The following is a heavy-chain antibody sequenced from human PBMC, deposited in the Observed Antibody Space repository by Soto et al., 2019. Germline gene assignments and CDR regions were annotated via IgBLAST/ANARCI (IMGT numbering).Heavy chain of an antibody. Sequence: GGSLRLSCAASGFTFSSYAMHWVRQAPGKGLEWVAVISYDGSNKYYADSVKGRFTISRDNSKNTLYLQMNSLRAEDTAVYYCARDLIAARPRYYYYGMDVRGQGTKVTVSS. J-gene: IGHJ6*01. CDR3: ARDLIAARPRYYYYGMDV. CDR1: GFTFSSYA. V-gene: IGHV3-30-3*01. D-gene: IGHD6-6*01. CDR2: ISYDGSNK.